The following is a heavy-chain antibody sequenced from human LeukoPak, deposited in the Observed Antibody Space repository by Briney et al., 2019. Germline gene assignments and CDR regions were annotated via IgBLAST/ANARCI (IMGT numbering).Heavy chain of an antibody. CDR3: ARGSYSGYDFVRYSSSWAFDY. Sequence: PSETLSLTCTVSGGSISSSSYYWSWIRQPPGKGLEWIGEINHSGSTNYNPSLKSRVTISVDTSKNQFSLKLSSVTAADTAVYYCARGSYSGYDFVRYSSSWAFDYWGQGTLVTVSS. CDR2: INHSGST. J-gene: IGHJ4*02. D-gene: IGHD6-13*01. CDR1: GGSISSSSYY. V-gene: IGHV4-39*07.